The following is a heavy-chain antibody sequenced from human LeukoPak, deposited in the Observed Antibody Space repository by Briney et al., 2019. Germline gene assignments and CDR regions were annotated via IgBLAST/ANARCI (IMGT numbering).Heavy chain of an antibody. CDR2: IYYSGST. Sequence: PSETLSLXCTVSDGSISSYYWSWIRQPPGKGLEWIGYIYYSGSTNYNPSLKSRVTISVDTSKNQFSLKLSSVTAADTAVYYCARASATNYRFDYWGQGTLVTVSS. CDR1: DGSISSYY. V-gene: IGHV4-59*01. D-gene: IGHD4/OR15-4a*01. CDR3: ARASATNYRFDY. J-gene: IGHJ4*02.